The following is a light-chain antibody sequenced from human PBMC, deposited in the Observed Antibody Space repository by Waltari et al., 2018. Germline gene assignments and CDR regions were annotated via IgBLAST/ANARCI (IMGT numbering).Light chain of an antibody. CDR1: TFPNPY. CDR2: KNN. Sequence: ELTPPSSVSVSPGQTARITCSAATFPNPYAYLYQQRPGQAPILNIYKNNERPPGIPERFSGSSSGTTVALTISGAQAEDEADYYCQSTDSNGSSWVFGGGTKLTVL. V-gene: IGLV3-25*03. J-gene: IGLJ3*02. CDR3: QSTDSNGSSWV.